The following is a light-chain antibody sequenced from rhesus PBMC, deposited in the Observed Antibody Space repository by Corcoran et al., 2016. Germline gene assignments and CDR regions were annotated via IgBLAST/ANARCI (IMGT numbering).Light chain of an antibody. CDR1: QSLLYSSNNKNY. Sequence: DIVMTQSPDSLAVSLGERVTINCKSSQSLLYSSNNKNYLAWYQQKPGQAPKLLIYWASTRESGVPNRFGGSGSGTDFTLTISGLQAEDVAVYYCQQYYSTPWTFGQGTKVEIK. CDR2: WAS. V-gene: IGKV4-1*01. J-gene: IGKJ1*01. CDR3: QQYYSTPWT.